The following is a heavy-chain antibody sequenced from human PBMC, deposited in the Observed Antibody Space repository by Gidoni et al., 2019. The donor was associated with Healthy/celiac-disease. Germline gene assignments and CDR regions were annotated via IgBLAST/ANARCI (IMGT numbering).Heavy chain of an antibody. CDR3: ARRGVFGSGTDDYYYYGMDV. CDR1: GFTFSSSS. V-gene: IGHV3-48*02. Sequence: EVQLVESGGCLVRPVGSLRLSCAASGFTFSSSSMSWVRQAPGKGREWVSYISSSSSTIYDADSVKGRLTISRDNAKKSLYLKMNSLREEDTAVDYGARRGVFGSGTDDYYYYGMDVWGQGTTVTVSS. J-gene: IGHJ6*02. D-gene: IGHD3-3*01. CDR2: ISSSSSTI.